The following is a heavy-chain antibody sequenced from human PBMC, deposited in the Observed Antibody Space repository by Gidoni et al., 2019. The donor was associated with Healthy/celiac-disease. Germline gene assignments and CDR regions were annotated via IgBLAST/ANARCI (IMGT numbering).Heavy chain of an antibody. V-gene: IGHV3-30*18. CDR2: ISYDGSNK. CDR3: AKEGSHYYGMDV. J-gene: IGHJ6*02. Sequence: QVQLVESGGGVVQPGRSLRLSCEASGFTFSSYGMHWVRQAPGKGLEWVAVISYDGSNKYYADSVKGRFTISRDNSKNTLYLQMNSLRAEDTAVYYCAKEGSHYYGMDVWGQGTTVTVSS. CDR1: GFTFSSYG. D-gene: IGHD3-10*01.